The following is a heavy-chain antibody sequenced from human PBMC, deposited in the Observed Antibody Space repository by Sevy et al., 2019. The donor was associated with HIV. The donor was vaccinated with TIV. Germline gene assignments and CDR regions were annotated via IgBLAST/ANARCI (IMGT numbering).Heavy chain of an antibody. CDR3: ARGGDFWSGYSYYFDY. CDR1: RFTFSSYW. Sequence: GGSLRLSCAASRFTFSSYWMHWVRQAPGKGLVWVSRINSDGSSTSYADSVKGRFTISRDNAKNTLYLQMNSLRAEDTAVYYCARGGDFWSGYSYYFDYWGQGTLVTVSS. V-gene: IGHV3-74*01. CDR2: INSDGSST. J-gene: IGHJ4*02. D-gene: IGHD3-3*01.